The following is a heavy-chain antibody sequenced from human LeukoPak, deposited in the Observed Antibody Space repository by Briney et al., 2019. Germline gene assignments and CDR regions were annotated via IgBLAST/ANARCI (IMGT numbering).Heavy chain of an antibody. D-gene: IGHD3-10*01. J-gene: IGHJ5*02. CDR2: IYYSGST. Sequence: PSETLSLTCTVSGGSISSSIYYWGWIRQPPGKGLEWIGSIYYSGSTYYNPSLKSRVTISVDTSKNQFSLKLSSVTAADTAVYYCASNGRSWFGELSRWFDPWGQGTLVTVSS. CDR1: GGSISSSIYY. CDR3: ASNGRSWFGELSRWFDP. V-gene: IGHV4-39*01.